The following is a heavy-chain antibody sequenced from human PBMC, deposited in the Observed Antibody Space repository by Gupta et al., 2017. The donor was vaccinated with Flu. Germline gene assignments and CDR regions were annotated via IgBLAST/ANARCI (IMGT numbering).Heavy chain of an antibody. J-gene: IGHJ6*02. CDR1: GGSISSYY. V-gene: IGHV4-4*07. CDR2: IYTSGST. CDR3: ARAVPQWLEKDNYYYYGMDV. D-gene: IGHD6-19*01. Sequence: QVHLQESGPGLVKPSETLSLTCTVPGGSISSYYWSWIRQPAGKGLEWIGRIYTSGSTNYNPSLKSRVTMSVDTSKNQFSLKLSSVTAADTAVYYCARAVPQWLEKDNYYYYGMDVWGQGTTVTVSS.